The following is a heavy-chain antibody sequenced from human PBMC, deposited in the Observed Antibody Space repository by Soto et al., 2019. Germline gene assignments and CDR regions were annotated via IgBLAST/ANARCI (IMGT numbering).Heavy chain of an antibody. V-gene: IGHV3-23*01. Sequence: GGSLRLSCAASGFTFSSYAMSWVRQAPGKGLEWVSAISGSGGSTYYADSVKGRFTISRDNSKNTLYLQMNSLRAVDTAVYYCAKAPGYDILTGYYTYYYYYMDVWGKGTTVTVSS. D-gene: IGHD3-9*01. J-gene: IGHJ6*03. CDR3: AKAPGYDILTGYYTYYYYYMDV. CDR1: GFTFSSYA. CDR2: ISGSGGST.